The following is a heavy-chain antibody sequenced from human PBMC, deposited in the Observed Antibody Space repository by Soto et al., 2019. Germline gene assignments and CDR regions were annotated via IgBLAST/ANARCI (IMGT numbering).Heavy chain of an antibody. V-gene: IGHV4-4*07. CDR3: VRDGTKTLRDWFDP. CDR2: IYATGTT. CDR1: GASIRGFY. Sequence: SETLSPTCTVSGASIRGFYWSWIRKSAGQGLEWIGRIYATGTTDYNPSLKSGVMMSVDTSKKQFSLKLRSVTAADTAVYYCVRDGTKTLRDWFDPWGQGISVTVSS. D-gene: IGHD1-1*01. J-gene: IGHJ5*02.